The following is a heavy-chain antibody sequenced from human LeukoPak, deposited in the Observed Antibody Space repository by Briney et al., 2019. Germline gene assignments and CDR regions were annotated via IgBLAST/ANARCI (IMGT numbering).Heavy chain of an antibody. CDR3: AKGLERESRLDS. CDR2: VSGSGGRT. D-gene: IGHD1-1*01. CDR1: RFTLSTYA. Sequence: GGSLRLSCAASRFTLSTYAMSWVRQAPGKGLEWVSVVSGSGGRTYYADSAKGRFTVSRDNSKNTVYLQMNSLRADDTALYFCAKGLERESRLDSWGQGTLVTVSS. V-gene: IGHV3-23*01. J-gene: IGHJ4*02.